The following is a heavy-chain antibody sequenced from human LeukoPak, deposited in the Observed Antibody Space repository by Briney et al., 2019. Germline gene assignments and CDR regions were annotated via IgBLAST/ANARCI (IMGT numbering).Heavy chain of an antibody. Sequence: SETLSLTCAVYGGSFSGYYWSWIRQPPGKGLEWIGEINHSGSTNYNPSLKSRVTISVDTSKNQFSLKLSSVTAADTAVYYCASSLEDPAYDYWGQGTLVTVSS. J-gene: IGHJ4*02. CDR1: GGSFSGYY. CDR2: INHSGST. V-gene: IGHV4-34*01. CDR3: ASSLEDPAYDY. D-gene: IGHD5-24*01.